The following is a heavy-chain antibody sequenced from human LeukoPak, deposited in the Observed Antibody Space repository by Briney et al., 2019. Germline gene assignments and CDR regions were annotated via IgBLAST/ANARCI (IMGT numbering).Heavy chain of an antibody. Sequence: SETLSLTCTVSGGSLSSHYWSWIRQPPGKGLEYIGYIYTDGSTSYNPSLKSRVTILVDTSKNQFSLRLSSVTAADTAVYHCARHRDTVFPFDPWGQGTLVTVSS. CDR2: IYTDGST. V-gene: IGHV4-59*08. D-gene: IGHD3-3*01. CDR3: ARHRDTVFPFDP. CDR1: GGSLSSHY. J-gene: IGHJ5*02.